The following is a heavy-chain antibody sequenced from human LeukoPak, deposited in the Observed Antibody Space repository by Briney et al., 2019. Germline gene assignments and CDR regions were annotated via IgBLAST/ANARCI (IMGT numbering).Heavy chain of an antibody. CDR1: GFMFSSYG. Sequence: PGGSLRLSCATSGFMFSSYGMHWVRQAPGKGLEWVAIISYDEGNKYYADSVKGRVTISRDNSKNTLYLQMDSLRAEDTAVYYCAKGRTQSGYDLDSWGQGTLVTVSS. J-gene: IGHJ4*02. D-gene: IGHD5-12*01. V-gene: IGHV3-30*18. CDR2: ISYDEGNK. CDR3: AKGRTQSGYDLDS.